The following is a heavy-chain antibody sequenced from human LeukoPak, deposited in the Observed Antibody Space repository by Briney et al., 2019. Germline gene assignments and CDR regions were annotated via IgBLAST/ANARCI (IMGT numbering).Heavy chain of an antibody. Sequence: GGSLRLSCAASGFTFSSYSMNWVRQAPGKGLEWVSSISSSSSYIYYADSVKGRFTISRDNAKNSLYLHMNSLRAEDTAVYYCARGRDGYNSFDYWGQGTLVTVSS. D-gene: IGHD5-24*01. CDR1: GFTFSSYS. V-gene: IGHV3-21*01. CDR2: ISSSSSYI. CDR3: ARGRDGYNSFDY. J-gene: IGHJ4*02.